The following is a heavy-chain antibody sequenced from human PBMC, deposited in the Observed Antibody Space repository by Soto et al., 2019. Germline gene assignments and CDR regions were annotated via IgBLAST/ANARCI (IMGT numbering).Heavy chain of an antibody. Sequence: SETLSLTCTVSGGSISSYYWSWIRQPPGKGLEWIGYIYYSGSTNYNPSLKSRVTISVDTSKNQFSLKLSSVTAADTAVYYCARVGLYYDFWSGYYVNWFDPWGQGTLVTVSS. D-gene: IGHD3-3*01. CDR1: GGSISSYY. CDR3: ARVGLYYDFWSGYYVNWFDP. CDR2: IYYSGST. V-gene: IGHV4-59*01. J-gene: IGHJ5*02.